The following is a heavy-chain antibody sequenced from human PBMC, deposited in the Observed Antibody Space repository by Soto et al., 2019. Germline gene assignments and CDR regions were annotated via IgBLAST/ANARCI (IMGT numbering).Heavy chain of an antibody. Sequence: EVQLLDSGGGLVQPGGSLRLSCAASGFTFSSYAMRWVRQAPGKGLDWVSAISGSGDSTYYADSVKGRFTTSRDNSKNTLYLQMNSLRAEDTAVYYCARRGSGSYYDYWGQGTLVTVSS. CDR1: GFTFSSYA. J-gene: IGHJ4*02. CDR2: ISGSGDST. V-gene: IGHV3-23*01. CDR3: ARRGSGSYYDY. D-gene: IGHD1-26*01.